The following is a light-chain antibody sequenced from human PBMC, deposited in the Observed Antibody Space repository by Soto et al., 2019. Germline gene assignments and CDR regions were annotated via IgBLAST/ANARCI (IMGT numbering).Light chain of an antibody. CDR1: SGYSNYK. CDR3: GADHGSGSNFVS. J-gene: IGLJ1*01. V-gene: IGLV9-49*01. CDR2: VGTGGIVG. Sequence: QAVVTQPPSASASLGASVTLTCTLSSGYSNYKVDWYQQRPGKGPRFVMRVGTGGIVGSKGDGIPDRFSVLGSGLNRYLTIKNIQEEDESDYHCGADHGSGSNFVSFGTGTKVTVL.